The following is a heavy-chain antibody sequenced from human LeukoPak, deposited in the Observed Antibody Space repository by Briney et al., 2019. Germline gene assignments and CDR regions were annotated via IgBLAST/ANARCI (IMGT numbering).Heavy chain of an antibody. Sequence: PSETLSLTCTVSGGSISISNYYWGWIRQPPGKGLEWIGSIYHSGSTYYNPSLKSRVSISADTSKNQFSLKLTSVTAADTALYYCARVLTLFRGGFDFWGQGTLVTVSS. V-gene: IGHV4-39*07. CDR1: GGSISISNYY. CDR3: ARVLTLFRGGFDF. CDR2: IYHSGST. D-gene: IGHD3-10*01. J-gene: IGHJ4*02.